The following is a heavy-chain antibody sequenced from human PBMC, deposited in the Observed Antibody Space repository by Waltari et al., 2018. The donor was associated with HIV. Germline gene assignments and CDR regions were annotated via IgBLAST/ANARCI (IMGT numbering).Heavy chain of an antibody. J-gene: IGHJ5*02. CDR2: IWYDGSKK. CDR1: GFNFNNSG. V-gene: IGHV3-33*01. Sequence: QVQLVESGGGVVQPARSLRPSCAAAGFNFNNSGRVRVRWAQGKGVEWVAVIWYDGSKKYYGDSVKGRCTISKDNSKNTLHLQMNSLRAEDTAVYYCARVSGNTKGSWFDPWGQGTLVTVSS. D-gene: IGHD1-7*01. CDR3: ARVSGNTKGSWFDP.